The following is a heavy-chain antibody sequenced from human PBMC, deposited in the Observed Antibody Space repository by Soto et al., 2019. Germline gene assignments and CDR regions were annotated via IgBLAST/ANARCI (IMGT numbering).Heavy chain of an antibody. V-gene: IGHV1-2*04. J-gene: IGHJ6*03. CDR2: INPNSGGT. CDR3: ARGPRYDYYYYYMDV. D-gene: IGHD3-3*01. CDR1: GYTFTGYY. Sequence: VKVSCKASGYTFTGYYMHWVRQAPGQGLEWMGWINPNSGGTNYAQKFQGWVTMTRDTSISTAYMELSRLRSDDTAVYYCARGPRYDYYYYYMDVWGKGTTVTVSS.